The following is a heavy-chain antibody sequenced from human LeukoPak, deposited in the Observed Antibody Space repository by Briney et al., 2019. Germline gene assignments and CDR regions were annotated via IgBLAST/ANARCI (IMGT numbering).Heavy chain of an antibody. J-gene: IGHJ6*02. Sequence: ASVKVSCKASGYTFTSYDINWVRQATGQGLEWMGWMNPNSGNTGYAQKFQGRVTMTRNTSISTAYMELSSLRSEDTAVYYCARGSLNYYGSGTPNPIYYYYGMDVWGQGTTVTVSS. CDR3: ARGSLNYYGSGTPNPIYYYYGMDV. D-gene: IGHD3-10*01. CDR1: GYTFTSYD. CDR2: MNPNSGNT. V-gene: IGHV1-8*01.